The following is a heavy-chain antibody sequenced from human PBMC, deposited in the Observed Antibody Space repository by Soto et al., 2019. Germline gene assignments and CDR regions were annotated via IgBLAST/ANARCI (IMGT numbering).Heavy chain of an antibody. CDR1: GFIFNNAW. D-gene: IGHD3-10*01. V-gene: IGHV3-15*07. J-gene: IGHJ6*02. CDR3: ARDRAYGLDV. CDR2: IKSKSDGGTA. Sequence: PGGSLRLSCAASGFIFNNAWMNWVRQAPGKGLEWVGRIKSKSDGGTADYAAPVKGRFTISRDNAKNTLYLQMNSLRAEDTAIYYCARDRAYGLDVWGQGTTVTVSS.